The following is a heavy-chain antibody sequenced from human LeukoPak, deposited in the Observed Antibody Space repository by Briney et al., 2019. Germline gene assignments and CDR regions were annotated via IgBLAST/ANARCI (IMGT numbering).Heavy chain of an antibody. CDR2: MNPNSGNT. D-gene: IGHD6-13*01. J-gene: IGHJ5*02. CDR3: ARDKDSSSWSHNWFDP. V-gene: IGHV1-8*01. Sequence: ASVKVSCKASGYTFTSYDINWVRQATGQGLEWMGWMNPNSGNTGYAQKFQGRVTMTRNTSISTAYMELSSLRSEDTAVYYCARDKDSSSWSHNWFDPWGQGTLVTVSS. CDR1: GYTFTSYD.